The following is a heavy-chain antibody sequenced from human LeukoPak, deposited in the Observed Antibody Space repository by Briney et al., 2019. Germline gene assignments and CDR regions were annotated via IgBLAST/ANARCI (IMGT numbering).Heavy chain of an antibody. CDR3: AKGYSSGWYSSDY. CDR1: GLTFSSYA. V-gene: IGHV3-23*01. J-gene: IGHJ4*02. CDR2: ITGTGNIT. Sequence: PGGSLRLSCAASGLTFSSYAMNWVRQAPGKGLEWVSAITGTGNITGYADSVKGRFTISRDNSKNTLHLQMTSLRVEDTVVYYCAKGYSSGWYSSDYWGQGTLVTVSS. D-gene: IGHD6-19*01.